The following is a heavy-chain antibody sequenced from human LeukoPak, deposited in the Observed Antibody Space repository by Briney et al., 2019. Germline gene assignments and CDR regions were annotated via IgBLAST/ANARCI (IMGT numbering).Heavy chain of an antibody. Sequence: SETLSLTCAVYGGSFSGYYWSWIPQPPGKGLEWIGEINHSGSTNYDPSLKSRVTISVDTSKNQFSLKLSSVTAADTAVYYCARSRNYYDSSGYYDYWGQGTLVTVSS. D-gene: IGHD3-22*01. CDR2: INHSGST. J-gene: IGHJ4*02. CDR1: GGSFSGYY. CDR3: ARSRNYYDSSGYYDY. V-gene: IGHV4-34*01.